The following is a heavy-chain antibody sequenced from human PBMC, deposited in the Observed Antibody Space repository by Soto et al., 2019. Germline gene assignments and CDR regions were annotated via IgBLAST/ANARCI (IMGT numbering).Heavy chain of an antibody. CDR1: GGSISSSSYY. J-gene: IGHJ4*02. CDR3: ARRRRLTPFAYFDY. CDR2: IYYSGST. Sequence: QLQLQESGPGLVKPSETLSLTCTVSGGSISSSSYYWGWIRQPPGKGLEWIGSIYYSGSTYYNPSIKSRVTIAVDTSKNQFSLRLSSVTAADTAVYYCARRRRLTPFAYFDYWGQGTLVTVSS. V-gene: IGHV4-39*01. D-gene: IGHD5-12*01.